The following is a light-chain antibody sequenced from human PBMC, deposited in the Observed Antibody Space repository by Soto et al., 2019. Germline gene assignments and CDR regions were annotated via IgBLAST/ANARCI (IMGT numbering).Light chain of an antibody. CDR3: QSYDSSLNGYYV. V-gene: IGLV1-40*01. CDR2: GNS. Sequence: QSVLTQPPSVSGAPGQRVTISCTGSSSNIGAGYEVHWYQQPPGTAPKLLIFGNSNRPSGVPDRFSGSKSGTSASLAITGLRAEDEADYYCQSYDSSLNGYYVFGTGTKLTVL. J-gene: IGLJ1*01. CDR1: SSNIGAGYE.